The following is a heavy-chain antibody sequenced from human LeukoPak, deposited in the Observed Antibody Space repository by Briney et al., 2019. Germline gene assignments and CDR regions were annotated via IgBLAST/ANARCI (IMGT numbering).Heavy chain of an antibody. V-gene: IGHV3-23*01. CDR1: GFTFSKYA. D-gene: IGHD3-9*01. CDR2: IRGSGDST. J-gene: IGHJ4*02. CDR3: AKDSLYDILSGYLLGDFDY. Sequence: GGSLRLSCAASGFTFSKYAMNWVRQAPGKGLEWVSAIRGSGDSTYYAASVKGRFTISRDNSKNTLYLQLNSLRAEDTAVYYCAKDSLYDILSGYLLGDFDYWGQGTLVTVSS.